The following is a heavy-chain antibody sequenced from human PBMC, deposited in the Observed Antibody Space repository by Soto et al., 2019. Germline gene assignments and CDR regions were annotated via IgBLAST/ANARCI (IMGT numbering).Heavy chain of an antibody. CDR2: IVPIYRTA. J-gene: IGHJ4*02. Sequence: ASVKVSCKASGYTFTSYGISWVRQAPGQGLEWMGWIVPIYRTADYAQKFQGRVTITADESARTAYMELRSLKSQDTAVYYCARDSGAKLSSSWGQGTLVTVSS. CDR1: GYTFTSYG. D-gene: IGHD6-13*01. V-gene: IGHV1-69*13. CDR3: ARDSGAKLSSS.